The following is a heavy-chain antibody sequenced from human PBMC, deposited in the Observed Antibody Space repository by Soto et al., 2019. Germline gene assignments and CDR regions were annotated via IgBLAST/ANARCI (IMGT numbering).Heavy chain of an antibody. CDR2: TSFDGDDK. CDR1: GFTFSSYS. D-gene: IGHD2-15*01. CDR3: AKPAPDMLVIPNGGFDY. V-gene: IGHV3-30*18. J-gene: IGHJ4*02. Sequence: GGSLRLSCAASGFTFSSYSMHWVRQPPGKGLEWVAATSFDGDDKYYVESVKGRFTISRDNYENSLYLHMNGLRPEDTAVYYCAKPAPDMLVIPNGGFDYWGQGNLVTVSS.